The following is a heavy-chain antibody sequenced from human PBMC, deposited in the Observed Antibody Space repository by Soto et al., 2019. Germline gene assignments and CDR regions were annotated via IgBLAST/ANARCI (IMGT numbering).Heavy chain of an antibody. J-gene: IGHJ1*01. D-gene: IGHD2-15*01. CDR3: ATLLGTVVSGYFQH. Sequence: QVQLQESGPGLVKPSQTLSLTCTVSGGSISSGDYYWSWIRQPPGKGLEWIGYIYYSGSTYYNPSLKSRLTISVDTSETQFSLKLSSVTAADTAVYYCATLLGTVVSGYFQHWGQGTLVTVSS. V-gene: IGHV4-30-4*01. CDR2: IYYSGST. CDR1: GGSISSGDYY.